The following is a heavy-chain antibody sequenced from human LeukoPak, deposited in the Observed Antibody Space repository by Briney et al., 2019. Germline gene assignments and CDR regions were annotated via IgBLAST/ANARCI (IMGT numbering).Heavy chain of an antibody. D-gene: IGHD2-8*01. J-gene: IGHJ6*02. Sequence: GGSLRLSCAASGFTSSSYGMHWVRQAPGKGLEWVAVIWYDGSNKYYADSVKGRFTISRDNSKNTLYLQMNSLRAEDTAVYYCARDRVLMVYATHKNGMDVWGQGTTVTVSS. CDR3: ARDRVLMVYATHKNGMDV. CDR2: IWYDGSNK. CDR1: GFTSSSYG. V-gene: IGHV3-33*01.